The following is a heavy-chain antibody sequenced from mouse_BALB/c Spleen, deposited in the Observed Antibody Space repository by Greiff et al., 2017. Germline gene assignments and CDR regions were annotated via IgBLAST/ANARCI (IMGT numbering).Heavy chain of an antibody. D-gene: IGHD1-1*01. Sequence: DVKLVESGGLVKPGGSLKLSCAASGFAFSSYDMSWVRQTPEKRLEWVAYISSGGGSTYYPDTVKGRFTISRDNAKNTLYLQMSSLKSEDTAMYYCARGYYGSSYGAMDYWGQGTSVTVSS. J-gene: IGHJ4*01. CDR2: ISSGGGST. V-gene: IGHV5-12-1*01. CDR1: GFAFSSYD. CDR3: ARGYYGSSYGAMDY.